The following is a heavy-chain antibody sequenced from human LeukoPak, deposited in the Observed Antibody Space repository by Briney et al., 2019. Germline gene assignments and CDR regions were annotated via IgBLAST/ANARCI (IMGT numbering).Heavy chain of an antibody. D-gene: IGHD5-18*01. CDR3: ARDWYVDTAMA. V-gene: IGHV4-38-2*02. CDR2: IYHSGST. CDR1: GYSIGSGYY. Sequence: SETLSLTCTVSGYSIGSGYYWGWIRQPPGKGLEWIGSIYHSGSTYYNPSLKSRVTISVDTSKNQFSLKLSSVTAADTAVYYCARDWYVDTAMASGQGTLVTVSS. J-gene: IGHJ5*02.